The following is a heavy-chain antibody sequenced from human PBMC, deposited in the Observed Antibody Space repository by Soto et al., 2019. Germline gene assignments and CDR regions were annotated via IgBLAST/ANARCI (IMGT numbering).Heavy chain of an antibody. Sequence: ASVKVSCKAPADTFTSYYIHWVRQAPGHGLEWTGIINPNGGSTRFAQTFQGRITMTTDTSTSTVYMELRSLRSEDTAVYYCAAPGARGYFDLWGQGTLVTVSS. D-gene: IGHD6-13*01. CDR3: AAPGARGYFDL. V-gene: IGHV1-46*01. CDR2: INPNGGST. J-gene: IGHJ4*02. CDR1: ADTFTSYY.